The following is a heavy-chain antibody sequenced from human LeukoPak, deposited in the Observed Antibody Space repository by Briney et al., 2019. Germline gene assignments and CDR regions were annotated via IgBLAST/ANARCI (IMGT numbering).Heavy chain of an antibody. D-gene: IGHD3-10*02. CDR2: IRSKANSDAT. J-gene: IGHJ6*04. CDR1: TFTFSGSA. CDR3: AELGITMIGGV. Sequence: PGGSLRLSCAASTFTFSGSAIHWVRQASGKGRGWVGRIRSKANSDATAYAASVKGRFTISRDDSKNTAYLQMNSLRAEDTAVYYCAELGITMIGGVCGKGTTVTVSS. V-gene: IGHV3-73*01.